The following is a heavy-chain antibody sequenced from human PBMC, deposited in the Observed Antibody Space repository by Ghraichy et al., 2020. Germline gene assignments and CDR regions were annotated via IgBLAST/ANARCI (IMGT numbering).Heavy chain of an antibody. V-gene: IGHV3-9*01. Sequence: GGSLRLSCAASGFTFDDYAMHWVRQAPGKGLEWVSGISWNSGSIGYADSVKGRFTISRDNAKNSLYLQMNSLRAEDTALYYCAKDLWSGYYTTSDYYYYGMDVWGQGTTVTVSS. CDR2: ISWNSGSI. J-gene: IGHJ6*02. CDR1: GFTFDDYA. CDR3: AKDLWSGYYTTSDYYYYGMDV. D-gene: IGHD3-3*01.